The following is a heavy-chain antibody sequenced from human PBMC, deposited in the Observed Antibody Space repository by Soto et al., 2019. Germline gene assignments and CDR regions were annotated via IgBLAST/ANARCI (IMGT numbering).Heavy chain of an antibody. Sequence: QVQLVQSGAEVKKPGSSVKVSCKASGGTFSSYAISWVRQAPGQGLEWMGGIIPIFGTANYAQKFQGRVTITADESTSTAYRELSRLSSEDTAVYYCARGSLGYCSGGSCYAVNWFDPWGQGTLVTVSS. J-gene: IGHJ5*02. CDR2: IIPIFGTA. V-gene: IGHV1-69*01. CDR1: GGTFSSYA. D-gene: IGHD2-15*01. CDR3: ARGSLGYCSGGSCYAVNWFDP.